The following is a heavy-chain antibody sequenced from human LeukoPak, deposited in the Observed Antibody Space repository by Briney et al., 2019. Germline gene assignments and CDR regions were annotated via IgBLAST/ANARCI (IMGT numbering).Heavy chain of an antibody. D-gene: IGHD3-22*01. CDR3: ATGGSNDYYDSSGYPNLFDY. CDR2: FDPEDGET. J-gene: IGHJ4*02. Sequence: ASVNVSCKVSGYTLTESSMHWVRQAPGKGLEWMGGFDPEDGETIYAQKFQGRVTMTEDTSTDTAYMELSSLRSEGTVVYYCATGGSNDYYDSSGYPNLFDYWGQGTLVTVSS. CDR1: GYTLTESS. V-gene: IGHV1-24*01.